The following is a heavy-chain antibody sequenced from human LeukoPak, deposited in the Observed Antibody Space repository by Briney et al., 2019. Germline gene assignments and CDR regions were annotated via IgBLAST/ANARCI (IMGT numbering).Heavy chain of an antibody. J-gene: IGHJ4*02. V-gene: IGHV3-9*01. D-gene: IGHD6-19*01. CDR3: AKDHSPTGYSSGCYDY. CDR1: GFTFDDYA. CDR2: ISWNSGSI. Sequence: GGSLRLSCAASGFTFDDYAMHWVRQAPGKGLEWVSGISWNSGSIGYADSVKGRFTISRDNAKNSLYLQMNSLGAEDTALYYCAKDHSPTGYSSGCYDYWGQGTLVTVSS.